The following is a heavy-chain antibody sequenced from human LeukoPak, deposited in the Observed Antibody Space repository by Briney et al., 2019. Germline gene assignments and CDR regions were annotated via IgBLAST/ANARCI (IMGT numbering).Heavy chain of an antibody. D-gene: IGHD3-10*01. J-gene: IGHJ5*02. CDR3: ARDLLTDSVFYASGPPWFDP. Sequence: GASVKVSCKASGYTFTNYDINWVRQATGQGLEWMGWMNPNSGNTGYAQKFQGRVTITRNASISTAYMELSSLRSEDTAVYYCARDLLTDSVFYASGPPWFDPWGQGTLITVSS. CDR2: MNPNSGNT. CDR1: GYTFTNYD. V-gene: IGHV1-8*03.